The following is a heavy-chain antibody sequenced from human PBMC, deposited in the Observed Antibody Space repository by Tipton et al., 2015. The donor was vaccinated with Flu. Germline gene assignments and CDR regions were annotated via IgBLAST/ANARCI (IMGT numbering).Heavy chain of an antibody. Sequence: TLSLICAVYGGSFSGYYWSWIRQPPGKGLEWIGEINHSGSTNYNPSLKSRVTISVDTSKNQFSLKLSSVTAADTAVYYCARGGRTTVTPDYWGQGTLVTVSS. CDR3: ARGGRTTVTPDY. CDR1: GGSFSGYY. J-gene: IGHJ4*02. CDR2: INHSGST. D-gene: IGHD4-11*01. V-gene: IGHV4-34*01.